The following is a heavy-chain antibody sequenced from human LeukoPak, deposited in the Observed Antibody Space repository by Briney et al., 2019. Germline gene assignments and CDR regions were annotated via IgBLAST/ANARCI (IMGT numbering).Heavy chain of an antibody. CDR2: ISGSGGST. CDR3: AKDLYSSGWFGDYYYYGMDV. V-gene: IGHV3-23*01. CDR1: GFTFSSYA. D-gene: IGHD6-19*01. J-gene: IGHJ6*02. Sequence: SGASLRLSCAASGFTFSSYAMSWVRQAPGKGLEWVSAISGSGGSTYYADSVKGRFTISRDNSKNTLYLQMNSLRAEDTAVYYCAKDLYSSGWFGDYYYYGMDVWGQGNTVTVSS.